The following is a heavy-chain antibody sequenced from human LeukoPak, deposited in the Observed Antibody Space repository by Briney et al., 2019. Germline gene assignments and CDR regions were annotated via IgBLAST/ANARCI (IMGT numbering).Heavy chain of an antibody. J-gene: IGHJ5*02. D-gene: IGHD6-13*01. CDR2: IYYDGST. Sequence: SETLSLTCTVSGGSISSSNYYWGWIRQPPGKGLEWIGSIYYDGSTYYNPSLKSLVTISIDTSKNQFSLKLSSVTAADTAVYYCARDRGSSWSRNWFDPWGQGTLVTVSS. V-gene: IGHV4-39*07. CDR1: GGSISSSNYY. CDR3: ARDRGSSWSRNWFDP.